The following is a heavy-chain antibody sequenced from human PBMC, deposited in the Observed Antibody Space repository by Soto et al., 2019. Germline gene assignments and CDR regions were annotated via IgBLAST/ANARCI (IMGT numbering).Heavy chain of an antibody. CDR1: GGSISSSSYY. CDR3: ASNPIAYDSSGYYYYFDF. D-gene: IGHD3-22*01. V-gene: IGHV4-39*07. CDR2: IYYSGSA. J-gene: IGHJ4*02. Sequence: SETLSLTCTVSGGSISSSSYYWGWIRQPPGKGLEWIGSIYYSGSASYNPSLKSRVTISVDTSKNQFSLNLNSVTAADTAVYYFASNPIAYDSSGYYYYFDFWGRGTQVTVSS.